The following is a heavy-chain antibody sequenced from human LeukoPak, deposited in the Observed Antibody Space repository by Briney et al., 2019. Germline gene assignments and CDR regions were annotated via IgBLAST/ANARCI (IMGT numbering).Heavy chain of an antibody. Sequence: GGSLRLSCAASGFTFSSYAMHWVGQAPGKGLEWVAVISYDGSNKYYADSVKGRFTISRDNSKNTLYLQMNSLRAEDTAVYYCARDAFSSSSSSFPLDYWGQGTLVTVSS. J-gene: IGHJ4*02. CDR1: GFTFSSYA. V-gene: IGHV3-30*04. D-gene: IGHD6-6*01. CDR2: ISYDGSNK. CDR3: ARDAFSSSSSSFPLDY.